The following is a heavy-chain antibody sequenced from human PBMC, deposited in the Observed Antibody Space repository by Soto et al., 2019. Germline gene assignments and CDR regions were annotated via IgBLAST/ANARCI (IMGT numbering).Heavy chain of an antibody. V-gene: IGHV3-23*01. D-gene: IGHD2-15*01. CDR2: ISGSGGST. CDR1: GFTFSSYA. CDR3: AKDAYGKTVGYCSGGSCYPPNSPFDY. Sequence: GGSLRLSCAASGFTFSSYAMSWVRQAPGKGLEWVSAISGSGGSTYYADSVKGRYTISRDNSKNTLYLQMNSLRAEETAVYYCAKDAYGKTVGYCSGGSCYPPNSPFDYWGQGTLVTVSS. J-gene: IGHJ4*02.